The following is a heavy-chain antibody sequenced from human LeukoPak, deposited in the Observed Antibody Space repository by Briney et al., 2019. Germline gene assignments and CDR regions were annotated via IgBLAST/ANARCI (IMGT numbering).Heavy chain of an antibody. D-gene: IGHD4-17*01. V-gene: IGHV4-30-4*01. CDR1: GGSISSGDYY. CDR2: IYYSGST. Sequence: SQTLSLTCTVSGGSISSGDYYWSWIRQPPGKGLEWIGYIYYSGSTYYNPSLKSRVTISVDTSKNQFSLKLSSVTAADTAVYYCARFDYVDLNWGYYFDYWGQGTLVTVSS. CDR3: ARFDYVDLNWGYYFDY. J-gene: IGHJ4*02.